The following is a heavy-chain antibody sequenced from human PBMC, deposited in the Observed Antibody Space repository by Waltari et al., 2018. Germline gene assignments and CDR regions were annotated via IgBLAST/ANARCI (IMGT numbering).Heavy chain of an antibody. Sequence: VQLVESGGGLVQPGGSVGPSCGASGFLFRRYWISWVRQAPGKGLEWVANINQDGSDKYYVDSVKGRFTISRDNAKDSLYLQMNGLRAEDTAIYYCARDFEYTGSYGAFDMWGQGTMVTVSS. V-gene: IGHV3-7*01. CDR3: ARDFEYTGSYGAFDM. CDR1: GFLFRRYW. D-gene: IGHD1-26*01. CDR2: INQDGSDK. J-gene: IGHJ3*02.